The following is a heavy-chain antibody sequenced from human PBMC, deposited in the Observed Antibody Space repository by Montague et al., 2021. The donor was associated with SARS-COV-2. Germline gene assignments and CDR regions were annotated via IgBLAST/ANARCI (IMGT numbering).Heavy chain of an antibody. CDR1: GGSISSYY. CDR2: IYYSGST. V-gene: IGHV4-59*01. D-gene: IGHD3-3*01. CDR3: ASQVPDFWSGIDY. J-gene: IGHJ4*02. Sequence: SETLSLTCTVSGGSISSYYWSWIRQPPGKGLEWIGYIYYSGSTNYNPSLKSRVTISVDTSKNQFSLTLSSVTAADTAAYYCASQVPDFWSGIDYWGQGTLVTVSS.